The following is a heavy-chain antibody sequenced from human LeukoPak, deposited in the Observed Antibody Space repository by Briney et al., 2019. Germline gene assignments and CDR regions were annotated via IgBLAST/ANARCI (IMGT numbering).Heavy chain of an antibody. V-gene: IGHV3-74*01. CDR2: ISTVGSST. CDR1: GFTFSSYW. CDR3: ARGDWFDP. Sequence: SGGPLRLSCATSGFTFSSYWMHWVRQAPGKGLVWVSRISTVGSSTNYADSVKGRFTISRDNTKNTLYLQMNSLRAEDTAVYYCARGDWFDPWGQGTLVTVSS. J-gene: IGHJ5*02.